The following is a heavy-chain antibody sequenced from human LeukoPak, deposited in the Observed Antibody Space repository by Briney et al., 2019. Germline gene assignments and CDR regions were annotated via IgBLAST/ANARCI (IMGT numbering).Heavy chain of an antibody. D-gene: IGHD2-15*01. J-gene: IGHJ4*02. CDR2: ISYDGSNK. CDR1: GFTFSSYG. CDR3: AKDRWRPPVAVAVVPDC. Sequence: GRSLRLSCAASGFTFSSYGMHWVRQAPGKGLEWVAVISYDGSNKYYADSVKGRFTISRDNSKNTLYLQMNSLRAEDTAVYYCAKDRWRPPVAVAVVPDCWGQGTLVTVSS. V-gene: IGHV3-30*18.